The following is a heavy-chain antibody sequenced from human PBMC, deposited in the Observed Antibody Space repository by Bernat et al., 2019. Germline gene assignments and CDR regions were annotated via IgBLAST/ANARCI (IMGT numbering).Heavy chain of an antibody. V-gene: IGHV3-48*04. D-gene: IGHD3-3*01. Sequence: EVQLLESGGGLVQPGGSLRLSCAASGFTFSNYAMSWVRQAPGKGLEWVSYISSSGSTIYYADSVKGRFTISRDNAKNSLYLQMNSLRAEDTAVYYCARESRFLEWAYFDYWGQGTLVTVSS. CDR3: ARESRFLEWAYFDY. J-gene: IGHJ4*02. CDR2: ISSSGSTI. CDR1: GFTFSNYA.